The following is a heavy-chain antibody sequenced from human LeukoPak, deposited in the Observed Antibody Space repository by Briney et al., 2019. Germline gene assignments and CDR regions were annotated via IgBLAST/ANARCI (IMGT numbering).Heavy chain of an antibody. V-gene: IGHV1-2*02. CDR1: GYIFSDYY. CDR3: ARGGKSELGTCDF. CDR2: INPKSGAA. J-gene: IGHJ4*02. D-gene: IGHD7-27*01. Sequence: ASVKVSCKASGYIFSDYYMHWVRQAPGQGLEWLGWINPKSGAADYAQQFRGRVTMTRDTSINTAYMELSRLRSDDSAIYYCARGGKSELGTCDFWGQGTLVTVSS.